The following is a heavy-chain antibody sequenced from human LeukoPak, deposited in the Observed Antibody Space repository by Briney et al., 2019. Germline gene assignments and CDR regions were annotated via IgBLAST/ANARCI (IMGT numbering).Heavy chain of an antibody. CDR1: GFTFNSFW. J-gene: IGHJ4*02. CDR2: INSDGIRT. D-gene: IGHD3-16*01. Sequence: GGSLRLSCAASGFTFNSFWMYWVRQVPGKGLLWVARINSDGIRTSHADSVKGRFTISRDNSKNTVYLQMNSLRADDTAVYYCAKAPGGIVGYWGQGTLVTVSS. CDR3: AKAPGGIVGY. V-gene: IGHV3-74*01.